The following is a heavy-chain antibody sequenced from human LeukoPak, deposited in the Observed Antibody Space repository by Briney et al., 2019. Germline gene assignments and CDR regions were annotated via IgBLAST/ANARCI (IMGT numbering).Heavy chain of an antibody. D-gene: IGHD2-2*01. V-gene: IGHV1-18*01. Sequence: ASVKVSCKASGYTFTSYGISWVRQAPGQGLEWMGWISAYNGNTNYAQKLQGRVTMTTDTSTSTAYMELRSLRSDDTAVYYCARGVVPAANYYYYYMDVWGKGTTVTVSS. J-gene: IGHJ6*03. CDR1: GYTFTSYG. CDR2: ISAYNGNT. CDR3: ARGVVPAANYYYYYMDV.